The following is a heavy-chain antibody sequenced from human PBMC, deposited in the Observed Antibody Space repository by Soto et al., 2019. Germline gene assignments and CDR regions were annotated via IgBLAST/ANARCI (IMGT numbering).Heavy chain of an antibody. Sequence: SETLSLTCAVSGGSISSGGYYWSWIRQHPGKGLEWIGYIYYSGSTYYNPSLKSRVTISVDTSKNQFSLKLSSVTAADTAVYYCARDRETSEDYYYYYMDVWGKGTTVTVSS. CDR3: ARDRETSEDYYYYYMDV. J-gene: IGHJ6*03. CDR2: IYYSGST. CDR1: GGSISSGGYY. V-gene: IGHV4-31*11.